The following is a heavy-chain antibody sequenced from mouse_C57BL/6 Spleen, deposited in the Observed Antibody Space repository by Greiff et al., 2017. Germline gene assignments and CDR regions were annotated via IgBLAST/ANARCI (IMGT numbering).Heavy chain of an antibody. CDR1: GIAFSSYW. Sequence: EVQLIQSGGGLMQPGGSLKLSCAATGIAFSSYWIRWVRRAPGQGLEWIGEINPDSSTTNYEPSLKDKFTFSRDNAKNTLYLQMSKVRSEDTALFYCAIDYYGSGYGYAMEDWGQGTSVPVSS. D-gene: IGHD1-1*01. V-gene: IGHV4-1*01. CDR3: AIDYYGSGYGYAMED. CDR2: INPDSSTT. J-gene: IGHJ4*01.